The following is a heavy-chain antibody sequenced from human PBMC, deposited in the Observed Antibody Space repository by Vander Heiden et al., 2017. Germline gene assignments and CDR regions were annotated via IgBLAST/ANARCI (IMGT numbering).Heavy chain of an antibody. V-gene: IGHV4-34*01. Sequence: LTCDVYGGSFSGYYWSWIRQPPGKGLEWIGEINHSGSTNYNPSLKSRVTISVDTSKNQFSLKLSSVTAADTAVYYCAREFVVGALERLYGMDVWGQGTTVTVS. CDR2: INHSGST. D-gene: IGHD1-26*01. CDR3: AREFVVGALERLYGMDV. CDR1: GGSFSGYY. J-gene: IGHJ6*02.